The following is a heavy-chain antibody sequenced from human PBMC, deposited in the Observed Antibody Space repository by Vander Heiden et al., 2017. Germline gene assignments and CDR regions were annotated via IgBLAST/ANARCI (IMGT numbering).Heavy chain of an antibody. J-gene: IGHJ5*02. Sequence: EVQLVGSGGALVKPGRALRLPCPTSGFTLDDFAMHWVRQAPGKGLEWVSGVNRNGAVIGYADSVRGRFSISRDNAKNSLYLQMNNLRPEDTALYYCARAGSSDWLGPWGQGTLVTVSS. CDR2: VNRNGAVI. V-gene: IGHV3-9*01. CDR1: GFTLDDFA. CDR3: ARAGSSDWLGP. D-gene: IGHD3-22*01.